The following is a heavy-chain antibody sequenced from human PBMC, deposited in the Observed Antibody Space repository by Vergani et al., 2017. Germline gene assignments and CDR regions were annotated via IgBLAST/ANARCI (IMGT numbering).Heavy chain of an antibody. D-gene: IGHD3-10*01. J-gene: IGHJ4*02. CDR3: AVRPRVNLVGGEIVTKTTFDY. CDR2: INNDGHT. V-gene: IGHV4-34*02. CDR1: GESFSSFY. Sequence: QVQLQQWGAGVVKPSGTLSLTCAVFGESFSSFYWSWIRQPPGKGLEWIGEINNDGHTNYNPSLESRVTVSRYTAKNKFSLNLMSVTAADTAMYYCAVRPRVNLVGGEIVTKTTFDYWSQGSLVTVSS.